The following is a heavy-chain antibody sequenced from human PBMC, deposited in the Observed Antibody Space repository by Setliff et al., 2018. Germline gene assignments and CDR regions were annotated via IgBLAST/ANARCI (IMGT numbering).Heavy chain of an antibody. CDR1: GFTFSTYY. Sequence: GGSLRLSCAASGFTFSTYYMHWVRQPPGKGLEWVAFVHYDGVNKHYRDSVKGRFTISRDNSKNTLYLQMNSLRAEDTAVYYCARYSCNTNNCRTQRFDHWGQGTLVTVSS. CDR3: ARYSCNTNNCRTQRFDH. J-gene: IGHJ4*02. V-gene: IGHV3-30*02. CDR2: VHYDGVNK. D-gene: IGHD1-20*01.